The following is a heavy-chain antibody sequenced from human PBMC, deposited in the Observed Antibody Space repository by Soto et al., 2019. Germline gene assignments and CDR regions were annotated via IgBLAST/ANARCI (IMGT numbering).Heavy chain of an antibody. CDR1: GFTFSSYS. V-gene: IGHV3-21*01. D-gene: IGHD6-19*01. J-gene: IGHJ4*02. CDR2: ISSSSSYI. Sequence: GGSLRLSCAASGFTFSSYSMNWVRQAPGKGLEWVSSISSSSSYIYYADSVKVRFTISRDNAKNSLYLQMNSLRAEDTAVYYCARGPSGWYQVYYFDYWGQGTLVTVSS. CDR3: ARGPSGWYQVYYFDY.